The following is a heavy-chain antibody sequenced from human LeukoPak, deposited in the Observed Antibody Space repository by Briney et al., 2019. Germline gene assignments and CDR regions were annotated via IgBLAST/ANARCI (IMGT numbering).Heavy chain of an antibody. V-gene: IGHV4-59*12. D-gene: IGHD1-14*01. Sequence: SETLSLTCTVSGGSISSYYWSWIRQPPGKGLEWIGYIYYSGSTNYNPSLKSRVTISVDKSKNQFSLKVYSVTAADTAVYYCARKEASGRSYAFDIWGQGTMVTVSS. CDR2: IYYSGST. CDR1: GGSISSYY. CDR3: ARKEASGRSYAFDI. J-gene: IGHJ3*02.